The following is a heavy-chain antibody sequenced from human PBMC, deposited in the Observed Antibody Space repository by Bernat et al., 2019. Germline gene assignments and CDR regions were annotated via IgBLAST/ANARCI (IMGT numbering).Heavy chain of an antibody. D-gene: IGHD5-24*01. CDR2: ISYDGSNK. CDR3: ARPHISMATITYFDY. Sequence: QVQLMESGGGVVQPGRSLRLSCAASGFTFSNYAMHWVRQAPGEGLEWVAIISYDGSNKYFADSVKGRFAISRDNSKNTLWLQMNSLRADDTAVYYCARPHISMATITYFDYWGQGTLVTVSS. V-gene: IGHV3-30*09. CDR1: GFTFSNYA. J-gene: IGHJ4*02.